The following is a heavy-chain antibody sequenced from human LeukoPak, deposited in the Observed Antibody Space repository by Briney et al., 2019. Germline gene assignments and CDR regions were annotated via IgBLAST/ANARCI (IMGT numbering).Heavy chain of an antibody. D-gene: IGHD6-19*01. CDR2: ISGSGGST. V-gene: IGHV3-23*01. J-gene: IGHJ4*02. Sequence: GRSLRLSCAASGFTFSSYAMSWVRQAPGKGLEWVSAISGSGGSTYYADSVKGRFTISRDNSKNTLYLQMNSLRAEDTAVYYCRVAGRDRRGGFDYWGQGTLVTVSS. CDR3: RVAGRDRRGGFDY. CDR1: GFTFSSYA.